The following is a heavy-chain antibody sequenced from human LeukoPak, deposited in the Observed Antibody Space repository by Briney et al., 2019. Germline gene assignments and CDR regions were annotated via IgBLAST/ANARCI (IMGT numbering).Heavy chain of an antibody. CDR1: GFTFSSYG. CDR3: ARDATEWGAHFDY. D-gene: IGHD3-3*01. J-gene: IGHJ4*02. V-gene: IGHV3-33*01. CDR2: IWYDGSNK. Sequence: QSGGSLRLSCAASGFTFSSYGMHWVRQAPGKGLEWVAVIWYDGSNKYYADSVKGRFTISRDNSKNTLYLQMNSLRAEDTAVYYCARDATEWGAHFDYWGQGTLVTVSS.